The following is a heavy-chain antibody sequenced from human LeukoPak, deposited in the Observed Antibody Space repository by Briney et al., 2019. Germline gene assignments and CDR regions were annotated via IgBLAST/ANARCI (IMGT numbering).Heavy chain of an antibody. Sequence: SVKVSCKASGGAFSNYAINWVRQAPGPGLEWMGGIIPIFGTANYAQAFQGRVTITADESTSTVYMELNSLKSDDTAVYYCARGWDYDSGGRPTAYVYWGQGTLVTVSS. J-gene: IGHJ4*02. V-gene: IGHV1-69*13. CDR3: ARGWDYDSGGRPTAYVY. CDR1: GGAFSNYA. CDR2: IIPIFGTA. D-gene: IGHD3-22*01.